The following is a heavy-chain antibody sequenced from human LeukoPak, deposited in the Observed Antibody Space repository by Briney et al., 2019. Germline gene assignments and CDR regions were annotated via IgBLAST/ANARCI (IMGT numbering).Heavy chain of an antibody. J-gene: IGHJ2*01. Sequence: SETVSLTSTVSGGSITSYYWSWIRQPPGKGLEWIAYTYDSENTQYNPLLKSRVTTTIDASRNQFSLRLNSVTAADTAVYYCAILRITMVGGLLRGTWYFDLWGRGTLVTVSS. V-gene: IGHV4-59*01. CDR2: TYDSENT. D-gene: IGHD3-10*01. CDR1: GGSITSYY. CDR3: AILRITMVGGLLRGTWYFDL.